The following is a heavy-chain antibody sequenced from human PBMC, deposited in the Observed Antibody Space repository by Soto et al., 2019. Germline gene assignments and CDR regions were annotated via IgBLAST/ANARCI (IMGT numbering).Heavy chain of an antibody. CDR3: ARVVVAATLRLDYYYYMDV. Sequence: SETLSLTCTVSGGSISSYYWSWIRQPPGKGLEWIGYIYYSGSTNYNPSLKSRVTISVDTSKNQFSLKLSSVTAADTAVYYCARVVVAATLRLDYYYYMDVWGKGTTVTVSS. V-gene: IGHV4-59*01. D-gene: IGHD2-15*01. J-gene: IGHJ6*03. CDR2: IYYSGST. CDR1: GGSISSYY.